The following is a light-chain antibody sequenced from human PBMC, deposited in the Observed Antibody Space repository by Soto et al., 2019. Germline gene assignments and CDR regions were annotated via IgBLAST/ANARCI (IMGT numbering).Light chain of an antibody. J-gene: IGKJ1*01. CDR1: QTISSW. Sequence: DIQMTQSPSTLSVSVGERVTITGRASQTISSWLAWYQQKPGQAPKLLIYKASTLKSGVPSRFSGSGSGTEFTLTISSLQPDEFATYYCQHYNSYSEAFGQGTKVDIK. V-gene: IGKV1-5*03. CDR2: KAS. CDR3: QHYNSYSEA.